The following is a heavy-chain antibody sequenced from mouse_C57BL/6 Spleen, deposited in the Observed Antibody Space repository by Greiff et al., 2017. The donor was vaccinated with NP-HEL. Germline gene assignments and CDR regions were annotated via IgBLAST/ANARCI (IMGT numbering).Heavy chain of an antibody. J-gene: IGHJ1*03. CDR2: IYPGSGNT. V-gene: IGHV1-76*01. D-gene: IGHD2-1*01. CDR3: ARWIYYGNYEGYFDV. CDR1: GYTFTDYY. Sequence: VQLQQSGAELVRPGASVKLSCKASGYTFTDYYINWVKQRPGQGLEWIARIYPGSGNTYYNEKFKGKATLTAEKSSSTAYMQLSSLTSEDSAVYFCARWIYYGNYEGYFDVWGTGTTVTVSS.